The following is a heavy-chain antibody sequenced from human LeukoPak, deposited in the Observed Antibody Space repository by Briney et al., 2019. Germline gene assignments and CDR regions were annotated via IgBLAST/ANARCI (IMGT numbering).Heavy chain of an antibody. D-gene: IGHD3-10*01. Sequence: PSETLSLTCTVSGGSISSYSWSWIRQPPGKGLEWIGYIHYSGGANYNPSLKSRVTFSVDTSKNQCSLTLSSVTAADTAVYYCARYGSGKYMDYWGQGTLVTVSS. CDR2: IHYSGGA. CDR3: ARYGSGKYMDY. V-gene: IGHV4-59*08. CDR1: GGSISSYS. J-gene: IGHJ4*02.